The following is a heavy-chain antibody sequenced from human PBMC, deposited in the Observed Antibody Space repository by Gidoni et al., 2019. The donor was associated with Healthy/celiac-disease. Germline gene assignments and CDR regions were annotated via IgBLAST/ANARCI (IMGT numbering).Heavy chain of an antibody. V-gene: IGHV4-4*02. Sequence: QVQLQESGPGLVKPSGTLSLTCAVSGGSISSSNWWSWVRQPPGKGLEWIGEIYHSGSTNYNPSLKSRVTISVDKSKNQFSMKLSSVTAADTAVYYCARGIVVVVAATVYNWFDPWGQGTLVTVSS. CDR1: GGSISSSNW. D-gene: IGHD2-15*01. J-gene: IGHJ5*02. CDR3: ARGIVVVVAATVYNWFDP. CDR2: IYHSGST.